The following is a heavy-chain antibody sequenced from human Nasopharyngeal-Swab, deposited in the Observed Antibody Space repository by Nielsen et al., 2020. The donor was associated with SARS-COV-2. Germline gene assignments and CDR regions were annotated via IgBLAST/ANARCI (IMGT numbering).Heavy chain of an antibody. CDR2: INTNTGNP. CDR1: GYTFTGYA. CDR3: ARPPIRSSSFPYYYYYYGMDV. D-gene: IGHD6-6*01. Sequence: ASVKVSCKASGYTFTGYAMNWVRQAPAQGLEWMGWINTNTGNPTYAQGFTGRFVFSLDTSVSTAYLQISSLKAEDTAVYYCARPPIRSSSFPYYYYYYGMDVWGQGTTVTVSS. J-gene: IGHJ6*02. V-gene: IGHV7-4-1*02.